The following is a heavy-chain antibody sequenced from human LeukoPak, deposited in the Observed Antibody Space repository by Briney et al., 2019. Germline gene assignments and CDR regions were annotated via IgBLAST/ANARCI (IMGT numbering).Heavy chain of an antibody. CDR3: VRGDNRDY. V-gene: IGHV3-21*01. J-gene: IGHJ4*02. CDR2: IGKTSRDM. D-gene: IGHD1-14*01. Sequence: PGGSLRLSCAASGFSFSTSTRNWVRQAPGKGLEWISSIGKTSRDMYYADSVRGRFTISRDNAKNSLFLLMNSRRGEDTSVYYCVRGDNRDYWGQGTLVTVSS. CDR1: GFSFSTST.